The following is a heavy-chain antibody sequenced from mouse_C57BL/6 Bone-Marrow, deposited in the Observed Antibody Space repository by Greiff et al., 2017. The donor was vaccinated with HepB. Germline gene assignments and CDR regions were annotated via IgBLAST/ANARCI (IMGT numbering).Heavy chain of an antibody. J-gene: IGHJ1*03. CDR1: YTFSRRVH. CDR2: GQGLEWIG. V-gene: IGHV1-87*01. CDR3: SEDSAVYYCLTTVGGNWYFDV. D-gene: IGHD1-1*01. Sequence: VKLMESGPELARPWASVKISCQAFYTFSRRVHFAIRDTNYWMQWVKQRPGQGLEWIGAIYPGNGDTSYNQKFKGKATLTADKSSSTAYMQLSSLTSEDSAVYYCLTTVGGNWYFDVWGTGTTVTVSS.